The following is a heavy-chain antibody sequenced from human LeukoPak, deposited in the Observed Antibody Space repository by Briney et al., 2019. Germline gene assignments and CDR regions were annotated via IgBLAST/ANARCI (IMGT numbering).Heavy chain of an antibody. V-gene: IGHV4-39*07. Sequence: SSETLSLTCTVSGGSISSSSYYWGWIRQPPGKGLEWIGSIYYSGSTYYNPSLKSRVTISVDTSKNQFSLKLSSVTAADTAVYYCARVLKGRAPFDYWGQGTLVTVSS. CDR2: IYYSGST. J-gene: IGHJ4*02. CDR1: GGSISSSSYY. CDR3: ARVLKGRAPFDY.